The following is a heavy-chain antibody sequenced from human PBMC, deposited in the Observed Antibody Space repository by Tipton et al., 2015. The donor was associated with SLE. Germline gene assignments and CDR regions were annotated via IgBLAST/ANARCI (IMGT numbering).Heavy chain of an antibody. V-gene: IGHV3-11*04. Sequence: SLRLSCAASGFTFSDYYMSWIRQAPGKGLEWVSYISSSGSTIYYADSVKSRFTISRDDAKNSLSLQMNSLRVEDTAVYYCARNLELRTYYYYMDVWGKGTMVTVS. CDR2: ISSSGSTI. CDR1: GFTFSDYY. D-gene: IGHD1-7*01. CDR3: ARNLELRTYYYYMDV. J-gene: IGHJ6*03.